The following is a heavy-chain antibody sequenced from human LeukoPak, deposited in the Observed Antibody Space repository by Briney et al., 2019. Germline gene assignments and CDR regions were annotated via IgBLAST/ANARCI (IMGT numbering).Heavy chain of an antibody. V-gene: IGHV3-7*01. CDR3: ARVGGTRYYYYYGMDV. Sequence: PGGSLRLSCAASGFTFSSYGMSWVRQAPGKGLEWVANIKQDGSEKYYVDSVKGRFTISRDNAKNSLYLQMNSLRAEDTAVYYCARVGGTRYYYYYGMDVWGQRTTVTVSS. CDR2: IKQDGSEK. CDR1: GFTFSSYG. D-gene: IGHD1-7*01. J-gene: IGHJ6*02.